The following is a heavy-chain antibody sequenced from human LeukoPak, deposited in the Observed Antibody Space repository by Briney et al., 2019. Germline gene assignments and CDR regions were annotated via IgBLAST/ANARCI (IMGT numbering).Heavy chain of an antibody. Sequence: SETLSLTCTVSGGSISSGGYFWSWIRQHPGKGLEYIGYIYYSGSTYYNPSLKSRVGISVDTSKNQFSLKLSSVSAADTAVYYCASVSIDSSTWYVNYWGQGTLVTVSS. CDR3: ASVSIDSSTWYVNY. V-gene: IGHV4-31*03. CDR1: GGSISSGGYF. CDR2: IYYSGST. D-gene: IGHD6-13*01. J-gene: IGHJ4*02.